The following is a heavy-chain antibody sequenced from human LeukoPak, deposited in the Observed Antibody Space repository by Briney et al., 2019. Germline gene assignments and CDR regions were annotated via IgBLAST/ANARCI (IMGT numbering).Heavy chain of an antibody. D-gene: IGHD3-22*01. CDR1: GGSISSYY. V-gene: IGHV4-4*07. Sequence: PSETLSLTCTVSGGSISSYYWSWIRQPAGKGLEWIGRIYTSGSTNYNPSLKSRVTISVDTSKNQFSLKLSSVTAADTAVYYCARERGENYYDSSGTNAFDIWGQGTMVTVSS. J-gene: IGHJ3*02. CDR2: IYTSGST. CDR3: ARERGENYYDSSGTNAFDI.